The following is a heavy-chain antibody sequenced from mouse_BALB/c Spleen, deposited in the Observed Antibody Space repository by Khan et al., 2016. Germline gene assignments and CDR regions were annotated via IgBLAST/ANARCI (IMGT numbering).Heavy chain of an antibody. J-gene: IGHJ1*01. CDR1: GYSISSGYS. CDR3: AIAGDFYDSYWFFDV. V-gene: IGHV3-1*02. CDR2: IHYSGST. D-gene: IGHD1-1*01. Sequence: EVQLQESGPDLVKPSQSLSLTCTVTGYSISSGYSWHWIRQFPGNKLEWMGSIHYSGSTKYNPPLKSRISIPRDTSKNQFFLQLNSVTTEDTATYYYAIAGDFYDSYWFFDVWGAGTTVTVSS.